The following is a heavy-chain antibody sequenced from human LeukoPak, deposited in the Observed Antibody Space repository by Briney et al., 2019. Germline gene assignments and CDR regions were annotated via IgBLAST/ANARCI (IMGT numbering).Heavy chain of an antibody. CDR1: GGSMSAAGYF. Sequence: SETLSLTCTVFGGSMSAAGYFWSWIRQHPGKGLEWIGNIYYSGATFYNSSLKSRHTISVDTSKNQFSLKVTSVTAADTAVYYCARWSQSYFDNWGQGTLVTVAS. CDR2: IYYSGAT. V-gene: IGHV4-31*03. J-gene: IGHJ4*02. CDR3: ARWSQSYFDN.